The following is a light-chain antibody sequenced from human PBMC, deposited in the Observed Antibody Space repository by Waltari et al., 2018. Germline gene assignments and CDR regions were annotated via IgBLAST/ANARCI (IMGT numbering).Light chain of an antibody. CDR2: KAS. J-gene: IGKJ1*01. CDR1: QSINSY. Sequence: DIQMTQSPSTLSASVGDRVTITCRASQSINSYLACYQQKPGKAPKLLISKASTLGSGVPARFSGSGSGTEFTLTISSLQPDDFATYYCQQYNRYSTFGQGTKVEIK. CDR3: QQYNRYST. V-gene: IGKV1-5*03.